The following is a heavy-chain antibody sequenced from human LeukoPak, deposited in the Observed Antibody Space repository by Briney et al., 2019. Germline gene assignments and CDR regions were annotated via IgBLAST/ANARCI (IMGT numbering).Heavy chain of an antibody. CDR1: GFTFSTYG. Sequence: GGSLRLSCAASGFTFSTYGMSWVRQAPGKGLEWVSAVTGGGLTTYYADSVKGRFTISRDNSKNTLYLQMNSLRAEDTAVYYCATVKGYFENWGQGILVTVSS. V-gene: IGHV3-23*01. CDR2: VTGGGLTT. J-gene: IGHJ4*02. CDR3: ATVKGYFEN.